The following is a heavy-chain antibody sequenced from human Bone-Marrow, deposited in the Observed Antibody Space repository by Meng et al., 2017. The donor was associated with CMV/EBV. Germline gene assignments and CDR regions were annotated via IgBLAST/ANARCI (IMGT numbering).Heavy chain of an antibody. CDR1: GYTFTSYG. J-gene: IGHJ5*02. CDR2: IIPIFGTA. V-gene: IGHV1-69*05. D-gene: IGHD5-12*01. CDR3: ASRRGYSGYDRRGGWFDP. Sequence: SVKVSCKASGYTFTSYGISWVRQAPGQGLEWMGGIIPIFGTANYAQKFQGRVTITTDESTSTVYMELSSLRSEDTAVYYCASRRGYSGYDRRGGWFDPWGQGTRVTGSS.